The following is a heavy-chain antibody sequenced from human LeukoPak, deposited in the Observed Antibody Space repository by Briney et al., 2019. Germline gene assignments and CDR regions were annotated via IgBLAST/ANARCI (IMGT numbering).Heavy chain of an antibody. Sequence: SETLSLTCTVSGGSISSYYWSWIRQPPGKGLEWIGYIYYSGSTNYNPSLKSRVTISVDTSKNQFSLKLSSVTAADTAVYYCARGRVMTHYYYYYMDVWGKGTTVTVSS. CDR1: GGSISSYY. CDR3: ARGRVMTHYYYYYMDV. D-gene: IGHD3-22*01. J-gene: IGHJ6*03. V-gene: IGHV4-59*01. CDR2: IYYSGST.